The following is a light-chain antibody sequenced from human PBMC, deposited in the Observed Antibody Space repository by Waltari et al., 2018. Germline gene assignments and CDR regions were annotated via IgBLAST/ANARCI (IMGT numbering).Light chain of an antibody. Sequence: DIVMTQSPDSLAVSLGERATINCKSSQSVLYSSNNKNYLSWYQQKPGQPPKLLIYWASTRESGVPDRFSGSGSGTDFTLTISSLLAEDVAVYYCQQYYSILRTFGQGTRLEIK. CDR3: QQYYSILRT. CDR2: WAS. V-gene: IGKV4-1*01. J-gene: IGKJ5*01. CDR1: QSVLYSSNNKNY.